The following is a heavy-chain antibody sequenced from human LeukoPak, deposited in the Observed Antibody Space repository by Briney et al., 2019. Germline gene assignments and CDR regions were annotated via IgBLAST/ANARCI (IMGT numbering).Heavy chain of an antibody. CDR3: ARDSGYSYADDY. D-gene: IGHD5-18*01. J-gene: IGHJ4*02. V-gene: IGHV3-48*03. Sequence: PGGSLRLSCAASGFXFSSYEMNWVRQAPGKGLEWVSYITYNSGTIFYADSVKGRFTISRDNAKDSLYLQMSSLRDEDTAVYYCARDSGYSYADDYWGQGTLVTVSS. CDR2: ITYNSGTI. CDR1: GFXFSSYE.